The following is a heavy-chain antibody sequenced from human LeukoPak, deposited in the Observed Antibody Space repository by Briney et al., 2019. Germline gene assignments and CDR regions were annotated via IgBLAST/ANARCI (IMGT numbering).Heavy chain of an antibody. J-gene: IGHJ4*02. Sequence: PGGSLRLSCAAPGFTFSSYSMNWVRQAPGKGLEWVSSVSSSSSYIYYADSVKGRFTISRDNAKNSLYLQMNSLRAEDTAVYYCARDPPLPVTTDYFDYWGQGTLVTVSS. CDR2: VSSSSSYI. CDR1: GFTFSSYS. V-gene: IGHV3-21*01. D-gene: IGHD4-17*01. CDR3: ARDPPLPVTTDYFDY.